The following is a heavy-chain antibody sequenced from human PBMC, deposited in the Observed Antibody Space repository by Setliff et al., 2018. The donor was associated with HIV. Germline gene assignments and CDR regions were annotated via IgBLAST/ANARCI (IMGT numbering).Heavy chain of an antibody. J-gene: IGHJ4*02. CDR3: AKDRYYDSSGSPFDY. Sequence: GGSLRLSCAAFGFTFSNYGMHWVRQAPGKGLEWVAFLRFDGSNKYYADSVKGRFTISRDNSKNTLYLQMNSLRAEDTAVYYCAKDRYYDSSGSPFDYWGQGTLVTVSS. CDR2: LRFDGSNK. CDR1: GFTFSNYG. D-gene: IGHD3-22*01. V-gene: IGHV3-30*02.